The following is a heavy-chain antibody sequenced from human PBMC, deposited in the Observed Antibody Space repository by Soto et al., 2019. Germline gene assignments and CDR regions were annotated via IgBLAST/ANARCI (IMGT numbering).Heavy chain of an antibody. Sequence: VASVKVSCKASGYTFTTHAMHWVRQAPRQSLEWMGWINGGTGQTIHSQRFQGRVNITRDTSASTAYLELSSLSAEDTAVDFSATGKGTEENYYSYGLDIWGQGTTVTVSS. CDR2: INGGTGQT. CDR3: ATGKGTEENYYSYGLDI. V-gene: IGHV1-3*01. CDR1: GYTFTTHA. J-gene: IGHJ6*02.